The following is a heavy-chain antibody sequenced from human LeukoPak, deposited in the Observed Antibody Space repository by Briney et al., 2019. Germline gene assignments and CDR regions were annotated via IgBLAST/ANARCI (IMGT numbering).Heavy chain of an antibody. D-gene: IGHD5-24*01. V-gene: IGHV3-20*04. Sequence: PGGSLRLSCAASGFTFDGYGMSWVRQAPGKGLEWVSGISWNGGNTGYADSVKGRLTISRDNAKNSLYLQMNSLRAEDTALYYCARDPQRGSFDIWGQGTMVTVSS. J-gene: IGHJ3*02. CDR1: GFTFDGYG. CDR3: ARDPQRGSFDI. CDR2: ISWNGGNT.